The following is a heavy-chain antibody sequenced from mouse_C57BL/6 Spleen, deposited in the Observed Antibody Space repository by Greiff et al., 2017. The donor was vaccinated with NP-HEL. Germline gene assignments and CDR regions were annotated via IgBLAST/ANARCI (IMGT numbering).Heavy chain of an antibody. D-gene: IGHD2-5*01. Sequence: QVQLQQPGAELVRPGSSVKLSCKASGYTFTSYWMDWVKQRPGQGLEWIGNIYPSDSETHYNQKFKDKATLTVDKSSSTAYMQLSSLTSEDSAVYYCARSLYSNYDDWFAYWGQGTLVTVSA. CDR3: ARSLYSNYDDWFAY. V-gene: IGHV1-61*01. CDR1: GYTFTSYW. J-gene: IGHJ3*01. CDR2: IYPSDSET.